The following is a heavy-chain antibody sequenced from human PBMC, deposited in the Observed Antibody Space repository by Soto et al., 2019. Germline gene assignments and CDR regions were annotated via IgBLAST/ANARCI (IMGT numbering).Heavy chain of an antibody. CDR3: ARWEQPLFDY. CDR1: GFSVSAYT. J-gene: IGHJ4*01. Sequence: QVQLVESGGGVVQPGRSLRLSCAASGFSVSAYTVHWVRQAPGKGLEWVAVISSDGNHNYYTDSVKGRFAISRDTSTNTVFLQMSSLGPEDTAVYYCARWEQPLFDYWGHGTLVTVSS. V-gene: IGHV3-30*09. CDR2: ISSDGNHN. D-gene: IGHD1-1*01.